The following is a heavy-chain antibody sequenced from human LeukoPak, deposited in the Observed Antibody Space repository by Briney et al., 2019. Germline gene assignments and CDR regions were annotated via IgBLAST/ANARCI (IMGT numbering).Heavy chain of an antibody. Sequence: GGSLRLSCAASGFTFNNYNMNWVRQAPGRALEWVSSITSSGTYIFYADSVKGRFTISRDNAKNSLYLQMNSLRSDDTAVYYCAREYCSSTSCQPNWFDPWGQGTLVTVSS. V-gene: IGHV3-21*04. J-gene: IGHJ5*02. D-gene: IGHD2-2*01. CDR3: AREYCSSTSCQPNWFDP. CDR1: GFTFNNYN. CDR2: ITSSGTYI.